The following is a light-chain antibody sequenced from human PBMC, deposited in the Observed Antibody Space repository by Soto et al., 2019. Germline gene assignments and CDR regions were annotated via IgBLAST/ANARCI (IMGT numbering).Light chain of an antibody. Sequence: QSFLTQPPSASGTPGQRVPVSCAGSSSNIGSNSVNWYQQLPGTAPKLLIYTNYQRPSGVPDRFSGSKSGTSASLAISGLQSEDEADYYCAVWDDNLNAYVFGTGTKVTVL. V-gene: IGLV1-44*01. CDR1: SSNIGSNS. CDR3: AVWDDNLNAYV. J-gene: IGLJ1*01. CDR2: TNY.